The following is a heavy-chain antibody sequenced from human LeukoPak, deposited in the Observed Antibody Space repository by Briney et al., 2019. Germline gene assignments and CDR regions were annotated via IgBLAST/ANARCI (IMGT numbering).Heavy chain of an antibody. CDR2: ISHSGST. J-gene: IGHJ4*02. Sequence: SETLSLTCAVYGGSFSGYYWSWIRQPPGKGLEWIGEISHSGSTNYNPSLKSRVTISVDTSKNQFSLKLSSVTAADTAVYYCARGLGDSSGYYSSYFDYWGQGTLITVSS. V-gene: IGHV4-34*01. D-gene: IGHD3-22*01. CDR3: ARGLGDSSGYYSSYFDY. CDR1: GGSFSGYY.